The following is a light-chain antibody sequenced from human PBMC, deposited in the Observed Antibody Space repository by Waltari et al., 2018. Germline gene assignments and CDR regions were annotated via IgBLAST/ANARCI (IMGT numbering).Light chain of an antibody. CDR3: SSYTTSSAPGV. CDR2: EVS. Sequence: QSALTQPASVSGSPGQSITIPCSGTDSDVGAYDFVSWYQQHPGKAPHLIIYEVSNRPSGISHRFSASKSGNTASLTISGLQAEDEADYYCSSYTTSSAPGVFGTGTRVTVL. CDR1: DSDVGAYDF. J-gene: IGLJ1*01. V-gene: IGLV2-14*01.